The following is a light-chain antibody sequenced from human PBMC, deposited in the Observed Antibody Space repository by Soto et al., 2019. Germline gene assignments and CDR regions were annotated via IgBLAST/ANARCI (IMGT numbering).Light chain of an antibody. V-gene: IGLV4-60*02. CDR1: SGHSSYI. Sequence: QSVLTQSSSASASLGSSVKLTCTLSSGHSSYIIAWHQQQPGKAPRYLMKLEGSGSYNKGSGVPDRFSGSSSGADRYLTISTLQFGDEAAYYCETWDSNTQNWVFGGGTKLTVL. CDR3: ETWDSNTQNWV. CDR2: LEGSGSY. J-gene: IGLJ3*02.